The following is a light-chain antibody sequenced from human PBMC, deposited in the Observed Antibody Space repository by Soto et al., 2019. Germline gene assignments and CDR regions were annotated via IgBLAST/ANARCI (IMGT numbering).Light chain of an antibody. J-gene: IGKJ2*03. Sequence: DTVLTQSPGTLSLSPGERATLSCRASQSVTSRYLDWYQQNPGQAPSLLIYGASNRAAGIPDRFSGSGSGTDFTLTISRLEPEDFAVYFCQQYGSPPFSFGQGTKVEIK. CDR2: GAS. CDR1: QSVTSRY. CDR3: QQYGSPPFS. V-gene: IGKV3-20*01.